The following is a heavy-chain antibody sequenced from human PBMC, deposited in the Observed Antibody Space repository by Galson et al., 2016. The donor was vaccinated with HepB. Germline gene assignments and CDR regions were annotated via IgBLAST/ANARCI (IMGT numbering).Heavy chain of an antibody. D-gene: IGHD2-21*01. Sequence: SETLSLTCTVSGGSVSSGPFSWSWVRQPPGKGLEWIGYLSYSGSSNYNPSLKSRATISVDTSKNQFSLTVNSVTAADTAVYYCVGPIVPGGFSRGFDLWGRGTLVTVSS. CDR1: GGSVSSGPFS. J-gene: IGHJ2*01. V-gene: IGHV4-61*01. CDR2: LSYSGSS. CDR3: VGPIVPGGFSRGFDL.